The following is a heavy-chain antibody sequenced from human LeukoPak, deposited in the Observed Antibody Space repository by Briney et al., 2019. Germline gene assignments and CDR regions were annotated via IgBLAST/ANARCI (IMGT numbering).Heavy chain of an antibody. J-gene: IGHJ4*02. CDR2: IRQDGSDK. Sequence: GGSLRLSCAASGFTFSTYWMSWVRQAPGKGLEWVANIRQDGSDKYYLTSVRGRFTISRDNAKNSLFLQMNSLRVEDTAVYYCARGGGHLDCWGQGTLVTVSS. V-gene: IGHV3-7*03. CDR3: ARGGGHLDC. CDR1: GFTFSTYW. D-gene: IGHD4-23*01.